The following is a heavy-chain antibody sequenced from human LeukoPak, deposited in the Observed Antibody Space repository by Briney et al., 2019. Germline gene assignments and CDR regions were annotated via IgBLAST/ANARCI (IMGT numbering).Heavy chain of an antibody. CDR2: IYYSGST. V-gene: IGHV4-59*01. D-gene: IGHD3-22*01. J-gene: IGHJ4*02. CDR3: ARGYLLFQDYYDSSGYFDY. Sequence: SETLSLTCTVSGGSISSYYWSWIRQPPGKGLEWIGYIYYSGSTNYNPSLKSRATISVDTSKNQFSLKLSSVTAADTAVYYCARGYLLFQDYYDSSGYFDYWGQGTLVTVSS. CDR1: GGSISSYY.